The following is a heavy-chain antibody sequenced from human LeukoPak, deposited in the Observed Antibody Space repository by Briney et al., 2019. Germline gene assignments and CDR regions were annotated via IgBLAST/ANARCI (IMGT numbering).Heavy chain of an antibody. Sequence: GGSLRLSCAASGFTFSNYWMSWVRQAPGKGLEWVANIKEDGSEKYYVDSAKGRFTISRDNARNSLYLQMNSLRAEDTAVYYCASGRQLGYWGQGTLVTVSS. D-gene: IGHD6-13*01. V-gene: IGHV3-7*01. CDR3: ASGRQLGY. J-gene: IGHJ4*02. CDR2: IKEDGSEK. CDR1: GFTFSNYW.